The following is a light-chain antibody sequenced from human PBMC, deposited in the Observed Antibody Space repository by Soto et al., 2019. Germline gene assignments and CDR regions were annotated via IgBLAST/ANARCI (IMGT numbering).Light chain of an antibody. CDR3: SSYTGGSSLV. V-gene: IGLV2-14*03. J-gene: IGLJ3*02. CDR2: EVN. Sequence: QSVLTQPASVSGSPGQSITISCTGTSSDVGNYNSVSWYQQHPGKAPKLVIYEVNIRPSGVSNRFSGSKSGNMASLTISGLQAEDEADYYCSSYTGGSSLVFGGGTKLTVL. CDR1: SSDVGNYNS.